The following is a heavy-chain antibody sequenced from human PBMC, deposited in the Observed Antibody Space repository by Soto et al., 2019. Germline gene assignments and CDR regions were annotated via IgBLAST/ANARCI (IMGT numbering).Heavy chain of an antibody. Sequence: EVQLLESGGGLVQPGGSLRLSCAVSGFTFSSYAMSWVRQAPGKGLEWVSAISGSGGSTYYADSVKGRFTISRDNSKNTLCRQMNSLRAEDTAVYYCAKVRRSSHPTDAFDIWGQGTMVTVSS. V-gene: IGHV3-23*01. J-gene: IGHJ3*02. CDR1: GFTFSSYA. D-gene: IGHD1-26*01. CDR2: ISGSGGST. CDR3: AKVRRSSHPTDAFDI.